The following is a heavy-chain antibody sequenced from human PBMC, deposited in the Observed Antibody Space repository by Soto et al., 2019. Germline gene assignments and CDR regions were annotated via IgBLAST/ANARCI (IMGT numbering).Heavy chain of an antibody. CDR3: ARLYYDYV. J-gene: IGHJ6*01. D-gene: IGHD3-3*01. CDR2: ISYDSDTI. Sequence: RGSLRVSCARSGFTFGTYTMNWVRQAAGKGLEWIAYISYDSDTIQYADSVKGRFTISRDNAKNSLYLQMNSLRDEDTAVYYCARLYYDYVRGQGTTVPVS. V-gene: IGHV3-48*02. CDR1: GFTFGTYT.